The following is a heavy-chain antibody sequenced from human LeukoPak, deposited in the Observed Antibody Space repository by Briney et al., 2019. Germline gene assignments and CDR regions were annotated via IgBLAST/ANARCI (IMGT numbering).Heavy chain of an antibody. CDR3: ARSLGGATIDY. D-gene: IGHD1-26*01. Sequence: SETLSLTCTVSGGSVSSGSYYWSLIRQPPGKGLEWIGYIYYSGSTNYNPSLKSRVTISVDTSKNQFSLKLSSVTAADTAVYYCARSLGGATIDYWGQGTLVTVSS. CDR1: GGSVSSGSYY. J-gene: IGHJ4*02. V-gene: IGHV4-61*01. CDR2: IYYSGST.